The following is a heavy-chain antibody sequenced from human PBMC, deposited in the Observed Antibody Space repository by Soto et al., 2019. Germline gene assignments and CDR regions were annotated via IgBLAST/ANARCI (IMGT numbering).Heavy chain of an antibody. V-gene: IGHV1-3*01. CDR1: GYTFTSYA. D-gene: IGHD2-2*01. CDR3: ASGGPGYCSSTSCYEY. CDR2: INAGNGNT. Sequence: GASVKVSCKASGYTFTSYAMHWVRRAPGQRLEWMGWINAGNGNTKYSQKFQGRVTITRDTSASTAYMELSSLRSEDTAVYCCASGGPGYCSSTSCYEYWGQGTLGTVSS. J-gene: IGHJ4*03.